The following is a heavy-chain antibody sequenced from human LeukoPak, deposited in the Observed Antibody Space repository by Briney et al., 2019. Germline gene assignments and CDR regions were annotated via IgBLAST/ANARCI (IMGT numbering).Heavy chain of an antibody. J-gene: IGHJ4*02. CDR1: DYSISSGYY. CDR3: ASSMVRGVMVY. V-gene: IGHV4-38-2*02. D-gene: IGHD3-10*01. Sequence: SETLSLTCTVSDYSISSGYYWGWIRQPPGKGLEWIGEIYHSGSTNYNPSLKSRVTISVDKSKNQFSLKLSSVTAADTAVYYCASSMVRGVMVYWGQGTLVTVSS. CDR2: IYHSGST.